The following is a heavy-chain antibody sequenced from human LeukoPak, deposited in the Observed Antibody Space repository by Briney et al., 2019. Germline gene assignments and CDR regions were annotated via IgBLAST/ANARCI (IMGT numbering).Heavy chain of an antibody. CDR2: INHSGST. D-gene: IGHD3-22*01. Sequence: SETLSLTCALYGASFSGSYWSWIRHPPGEGLEWIGEINHSGSTNYNPSLKSRVTISVDTSKNHLSLKLSSVTAADTAVYYCARGRVVVTFDYWGQGTLVTVSS. J-gene: IGHJ4*02. V-gene: IGHV4-34*01. CDR3: ARGRVVVTFDY. CDR1: GASFSGSY.